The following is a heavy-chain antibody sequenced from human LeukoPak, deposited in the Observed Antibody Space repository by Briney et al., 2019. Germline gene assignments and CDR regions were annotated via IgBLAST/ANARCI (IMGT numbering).Heavy chain of an antibody. J-gene: IGHJ6*02. CDR2: ISAYNGNT. Sequence: ASVKVSCKASGYTFTSYGISWVRQAPGQGLEWMGWISAYNGNTNYAQKLQGRVTMTTDTSTSTAYMELRSLRSDDTAVYYCARDHGFPIDYYYHGMDVWGQGTTVTVSS. CDR1: GYTFTSYG. V-gene: IGHV1-18*01. D-gene: IGHD3-10*01. CDR3: ARDHGFPIDYYYHGMDV.